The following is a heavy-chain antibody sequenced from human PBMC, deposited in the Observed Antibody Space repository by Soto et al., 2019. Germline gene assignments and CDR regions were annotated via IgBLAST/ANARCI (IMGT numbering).Heavy chain of an antibody. CDR1: GYSFTSYW. CDR3: ARHVSVYSYGYYYYYGMDV. CDR2: IYPGDSDT. V-gene: IGHV5-51*01. D-gene: IGHD5-18*01. J-gene: IGHJ6*02. Sequence: GESLKISCKGSGYSFTSYWIGWVRQMPGKGLEWMGIIYPGDSDTRYSPSFQGQVTISADKSISTAYLQWSSLKASDTAMYYCARHVSVYSYGYYYYYGMDVWGQGTTVTVS.